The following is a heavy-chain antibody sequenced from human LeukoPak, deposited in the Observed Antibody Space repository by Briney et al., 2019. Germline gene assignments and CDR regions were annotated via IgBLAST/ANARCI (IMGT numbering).Heavy chain of an antibody. Sequence: GGSLRLSCAASGFTFSSYSMNWVRQAPGKGLEWVSSISSSSSYINYADSVKGRFTISRDNAKNSLYLQMNSLRAEDTAVYYCARLGWAVAGRLEFEYWGQGTLVTVSS. D-gene: IGHD6-19*01. CDR1: GFTFSSYS. CDR3: ARLGWAVAGRLEFEY. V-gene: IGHV3-21*01. CDR2: ISSSSSYI. J-gene: IGHJ4*02.